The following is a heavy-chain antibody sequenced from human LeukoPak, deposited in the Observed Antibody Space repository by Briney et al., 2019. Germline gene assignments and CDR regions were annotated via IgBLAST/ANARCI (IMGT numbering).Heavy chain of an antibody. Sequence: SVKVSCKASGGTFSSYAISWVRQAPGQGLEWMGGIIPIFGTANYAQKFQGRVTITADESKSTAYMELSSLRSEDTAVYYCARAGGGGDWNFDYWGQGTLVTVSS. J-gene: IGHJ4*02. V-gene: IGHV1-69*13. CDR3: ARAGGGGDWNFDY. CDR2: IIPIFGTA. CDR1: GGTFSSYA. D-gene: IGHD2-21*02.